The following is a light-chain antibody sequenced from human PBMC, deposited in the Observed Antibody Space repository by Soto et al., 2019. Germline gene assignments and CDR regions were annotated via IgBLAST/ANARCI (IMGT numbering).Light chain of an antibody. Sequence: EIVLTQFPGRLCSAPGRGGTVCCTASQSVSSSYLAWYQQKTGQAPRLLIYGASNRATGIPDRLSGSGSGTDLTLTISRLEPEDFAVYYCQKYGSSPRTXGQGTKVDIK. J-gene: IGKJ1*01. CDR1: QSVSSSY. CDR3: QKYGSSPRT. V-gene: IGKV3-20*01. CDR2: GAS.